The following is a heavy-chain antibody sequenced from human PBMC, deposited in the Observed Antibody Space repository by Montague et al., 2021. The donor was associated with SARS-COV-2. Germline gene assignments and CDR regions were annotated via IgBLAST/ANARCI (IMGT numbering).Heavy chain of an antibody. CDR3: ARLRDGVVPSPILGVGPYYSSYYMDV. D-gene: IGHD3-10*01. CDR2: INHGGST. J-gene: IGHJ6*03. V-gene: IGHV4-34*01. Sequence: SETLSLTCAVHGTSFSGYYWNWIRQPPGKGLEWIGEINHGGSTKYSPSLKSRRTISADTSKNQFSLKLTSVAAADTAVYYCARLRDGVVPSPILGVGPYYSSYYMDVWGRGTTVTVSS. CDR1: GTSFSGYY.